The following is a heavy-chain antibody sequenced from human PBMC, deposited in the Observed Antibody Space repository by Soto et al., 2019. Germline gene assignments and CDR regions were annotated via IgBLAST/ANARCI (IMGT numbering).Heavy chain of an antibody. Sequence: SETLSLTCTVSGGSISSYYWSWMRQPPGKELEWIGYIYYSGSTNYNPSLKSRVTISVDTSKNQFSLKLSSVTAADTAVYYCASNYGSGSYFASGFDYWGQGTLVTVSS. J-gene: IGHJ4*02. CDR3: ASNYGSGSYFASGFDY. CDR2: IYYSGST. D-gene: IGHD3-10*01. CDR1: GGSISSYY. V-gene: IGHV4-59*01.